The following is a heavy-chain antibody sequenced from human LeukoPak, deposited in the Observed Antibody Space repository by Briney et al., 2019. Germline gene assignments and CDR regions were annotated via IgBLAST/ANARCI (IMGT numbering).Heavy chain of an antibody. CDR3: ARGKHSGYYTPPIFDY. Sequence: SETLSLTCTVSGGSISSGDYYWSWIRQPPGKGLEWIGYMYYSGSTYYNPSLKSRVTISLDTSKNQFSLKLSSVTAADTAVYYCARGKHSGYYTPPIFDYWGQGTLVTVSS. CDR1: GGSISSGDYY. CDR2: MYYSGST. D-gene: IGHD3-22*01. V-gene: IGHV4-30-4*01. J-gene: IGHJ4*02.